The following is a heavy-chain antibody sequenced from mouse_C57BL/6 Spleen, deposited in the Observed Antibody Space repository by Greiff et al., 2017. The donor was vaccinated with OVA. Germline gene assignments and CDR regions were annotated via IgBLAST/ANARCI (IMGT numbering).Heavy chain of an antibody. J-gene: IGHJ2*01. Sequence: EVQLQQSGPELVKPGASVKISCKASGYTFTDYYMNWVKQSHGKSLEWIGDINPNNGGTSYNQKFKGKATLTVDKSSSTAYMELRSLTSEDSAVYYCARWRDGYSYYFDYWGQGTTLTVSS. D-gene: IGHD2-3*01. CDR3: ARWRDGYSYYFDY. CDR2: INPNNGGT. CDR1: GYTFTDYY. V-gene: IGHV1-26*01.